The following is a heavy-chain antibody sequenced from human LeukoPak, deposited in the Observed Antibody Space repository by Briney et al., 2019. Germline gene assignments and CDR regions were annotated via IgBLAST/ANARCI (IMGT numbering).Heavy chain of an antibody. CDR1: GGSFSGYY. CDR2: NNHSGST. Sequence: SETLSLTCTVYGGSFSGYYWSWIRQPPGKGLEWIGENNHSGSTNYNPSLKSRVTISVDTSKNQFSLKLSSVTAADTAVYYCARDWNWGVDYWGQGTLVTVSS. J-gene: IGHJ4*02. V-gene: IGHV4-34*01. CDR3: ARDWNWGVDY. D-gene: IGHD1-7*01.